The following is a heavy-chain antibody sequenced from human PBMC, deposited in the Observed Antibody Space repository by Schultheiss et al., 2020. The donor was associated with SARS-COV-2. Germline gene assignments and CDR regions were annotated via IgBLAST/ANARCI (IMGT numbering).Heavy chain of an antibody. Sequence: ASVKVSCKASGYTFTGYYMHWVRQAPGQGLEWMGWINPNSGGTNYAQKLQGRVTMTTDTSTSTAYMELRSLRSDDTAVYYCARDAFDGSPPTTHYGMDVWGQGTTVTVSS. CDR1: GYTFTGYY. D-gene: IGHD1-26*01. CDR3: ARDAFDGSPPTTHYGMDV. CDR2: INPNSGGT. J-gene: IGHJ6*02. V-gene: IGHV1-2*02.